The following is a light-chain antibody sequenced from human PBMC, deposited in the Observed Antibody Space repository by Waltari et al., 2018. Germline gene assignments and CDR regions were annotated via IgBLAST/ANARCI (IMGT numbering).Light chain of an antibody. CDR3: QQYGSSPT. Sequence: IVLTQSPGTSSSSPVETATLSCRASQTISNYLAWYQQKPGQAPRLLIYDASSRAIGIPDRFSGSGSGTDFTLTISRLEPEDFAMYYCQQYGSSPTFGQGTKLEIK. CDR1: QTISNY. J-gene: IGKJ2*01. V-gene: IGKV3-20*01. CDR2: DAS.